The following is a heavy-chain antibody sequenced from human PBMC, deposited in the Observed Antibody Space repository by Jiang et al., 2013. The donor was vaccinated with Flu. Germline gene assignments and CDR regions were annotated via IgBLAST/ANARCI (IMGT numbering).Heavy chain of an antibody. Sequence: QGRVTITRDTSASTAYMELSSLRSEDTAVYYCARGGEGDYDFWSGYYLFDYWGQGTLVTVSS. CDR3: ARGGEGDYDFWSGYYLFDY. D-gene: IGHD3-3*01. V-gene: IGHV1-3*01. J-gene: IGHJ4*02.